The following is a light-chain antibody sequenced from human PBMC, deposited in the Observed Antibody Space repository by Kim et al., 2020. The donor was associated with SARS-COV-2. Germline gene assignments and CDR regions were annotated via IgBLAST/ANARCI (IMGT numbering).Light chain of an antibody. CDR1: SSDLGGYNY. J-gene: IGLJ2*01. V-gene: IGLV2-14*04. Sequence: SITIPCTGTSSDLGGYNYVSWYQQHPGKAPKLMIYDVSKRPSGVSNRFSGSKSGNTASLTISGLQAEDEADYYCSSYTSSSTPLVFGGGTQLTVL. CDR3: SSYTSSSTPLV. CDR2: DVS.